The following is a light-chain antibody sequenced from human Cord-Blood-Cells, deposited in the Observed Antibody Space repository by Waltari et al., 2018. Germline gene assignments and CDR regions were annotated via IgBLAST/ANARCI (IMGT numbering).Light chain of an antibody. CDR1: QSLLHSNGYNY. CDR3: MQALQTPYT. J-gene: IGKJ2*01. CDR2: LGS. Sequence: DIVMTQSPLSLPVTPGEPASISCRSSQSLLHSNGYNYLVWYLQKPGHSPQLLIYLGSSRACGVPDRFSGSGSGTDFTLKISRVEAEDVVVYHCMQALQTPYTFGQGTKLEIK. V-gene: IGKV2-28*01.